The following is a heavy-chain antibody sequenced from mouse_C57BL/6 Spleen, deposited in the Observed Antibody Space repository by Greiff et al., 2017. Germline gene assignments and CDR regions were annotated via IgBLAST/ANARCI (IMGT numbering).Heavy chain of an antibody. CDR2: IYPGSGST. J-gene: IGHJ3*01. Sequence: QVQLQQPGAELVKPGDSVKMSCKASGYTFTSDWITWVKQRPGQGLEWIGDIYPGSGSTNYNEKFKSKVTLTVDTSSSTAYMQLSSLTSEDSAVYYCARSGDSSGYGWFAYWGQGTLVTVSA. CDR1: GYTFTSDW. V-gene: IGHV1-55*01. CDR3: ARSGDSSGYGWFAY. D-gene: IGHD3-2*02.